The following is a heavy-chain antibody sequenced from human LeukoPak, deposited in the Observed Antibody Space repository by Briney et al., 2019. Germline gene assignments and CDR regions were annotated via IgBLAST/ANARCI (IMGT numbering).Heavy chain of an antibody. Sequence: GGSLRLSCAASGFTVSNNYISWVRQAPGKGLEWVAVIYSGGSTKYADSVKARFTISRDNSKNTVYLQMNSLRADDTAVYYCARATLDNWGRGTLVTVSP. CDR3: ARATLDN. CDR2: IYSGGST. CDR1: GFTVSNNY. J-gene: IGHJ4*02. V-gene: IGHV3-53*01.